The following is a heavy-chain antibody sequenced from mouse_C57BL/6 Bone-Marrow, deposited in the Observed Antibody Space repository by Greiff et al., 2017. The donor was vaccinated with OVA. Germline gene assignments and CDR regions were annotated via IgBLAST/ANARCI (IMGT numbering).Heavy chain of an antibody. CDR1: GFNITDDY. CDR2: IVPENGDT. Sequence: VQLQQPGAELVRPGASVKLSCTASGFNITDDYMHWVKQRPEQGLEWIGWIVPENGDTEYASKFQGKATITADTSSTTAYLQLSSLTSEDTAVYYCSTGRQRGPSDAMDYWGQGTSVTVSS. V-gene: IGHV14-4*01. CDR3: STGRQRGPSDAMDY. J-gene: IGHJ4*01. D-gene: IGHD3-1*01.